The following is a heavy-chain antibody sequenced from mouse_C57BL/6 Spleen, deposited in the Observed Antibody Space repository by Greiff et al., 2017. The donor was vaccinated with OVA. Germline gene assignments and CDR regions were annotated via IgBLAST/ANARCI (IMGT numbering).Heavy chain of an antibody. CDR2: IDPETGGT. V-gene: IGHV1-15*01. CDR1: GYTFTDYE. J-gene: IGHJ3*01. Sequence: QVQLQQSGAELVRPGASVTLSCKASGYTFTDYEMHWVKQTPVHGLEWIGAIDPETGGTAYNQKFKGKAILTADKSSSTAYMELRSLTSEDSAVYYGTRGGVGDSDPFAYWGQGTLVTVSA. D-gene: IGHD2-4*01. CDR3: TRGGVGDSDPFAY.